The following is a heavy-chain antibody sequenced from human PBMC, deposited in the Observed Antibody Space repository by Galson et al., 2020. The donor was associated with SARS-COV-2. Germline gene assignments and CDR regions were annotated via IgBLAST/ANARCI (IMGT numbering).Heavy chain of an antibody. D-gene: IGHD3-10*01. Sequence: GEPLKISCIGSGFLFDNYAFNWIRQAPGKGPEWVSSIGSRGDTYYAASVRGRFTISRDNSRNTVFLEMHSLRVEESALYFCAKGFGRDEGAPENLGQGTLVTVSS. CDR3: AKGFGRDEGAPEN. J-gene: IGHJ1*01. CDR2: SIGSRGDT. V-gene: IGHV3-23*01. CDR1: GFLFDNYA.